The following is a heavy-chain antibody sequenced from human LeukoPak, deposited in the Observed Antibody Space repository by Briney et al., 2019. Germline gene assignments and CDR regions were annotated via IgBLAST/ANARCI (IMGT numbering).Heavy chain of an antibody. J-gene: IGHJ5*02. Sequence: SQTLSRTCAISGDSVSSNSAAWNWIRQSPARGLEWLGRTVYRSKWYYDYAVSVQSRITINADTSKNQFSLHLNSATPEDTAVYYCARSTALVGDDWVDPWGQGTLVTVSS. CDR1: GDSVSSNSAA. D-gene: IGHD2-21*01. CDR2: TVYRSKWYY. V-gene: IGHV6-1*01. CDR3: ARSTALVGDDWVDP.